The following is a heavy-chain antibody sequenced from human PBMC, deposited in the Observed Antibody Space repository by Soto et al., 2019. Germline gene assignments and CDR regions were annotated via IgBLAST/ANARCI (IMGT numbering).Heavy chain of an antibody. D-gene: IGHD3-10*01. CDR1: GYSISSGYY. V-gene: IGHV4-38-2*02. J-gene: IGHJ4*02. Sequence: SETLSLTCTVSGYSISSGYYWGWIRQPPGKGLEWIGSIYHSGSTYYNPSLKSRVTISVDTSKNQFSLKLSSVTAADTAVYYCAREGRATRGYFDYWGQGTLVTVSS. CDR3: AREGRATRGYFDY. CDR2: IYHSGST.